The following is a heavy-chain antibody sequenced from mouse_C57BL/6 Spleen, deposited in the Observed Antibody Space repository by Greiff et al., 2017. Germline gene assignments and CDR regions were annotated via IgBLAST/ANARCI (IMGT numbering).Heavy chain of an antibody. D-gene: IGHD2-4*01. CDR3: ARDYDYEFAY. J-gene: IGHJ3*01. V-gene: IGHV5-17*01. CDR1: GFTFSDYG. Sequence: EVKLVESGGGLVKPGGSLKLSCAASGFTFSDYGMHWVRQAPEKGLEWVAYISSGSSTIYNADTVKGRFTISRDNAKNTLFLQMTSLRSEDTAMYYCARDYDYEFAYWGQGTLVTVSA. CDR2: ISSGSSTI.